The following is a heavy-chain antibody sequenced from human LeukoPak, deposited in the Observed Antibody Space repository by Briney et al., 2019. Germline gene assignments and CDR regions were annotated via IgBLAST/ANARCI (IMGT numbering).Heavy chain of an antibody. D-gene: IGHD4-23*01. V-gene: IGHV4-39*07. CDR3: ASDDFGGNLIHF. Sequence: ASETLSLTCSVSGDSVSSNLYYWAWIRQSPGKGLEWMGLITYSGQTYYNPSLKSRVTISVDSSKNQFSLKLNSVTAADTAVYFCASDDFGGNLIHFWGRGTLVTVSS. J-gene: IGHJ4*02. CDR1: GDSVSSNLYY. CDR2: ITYSGQT.